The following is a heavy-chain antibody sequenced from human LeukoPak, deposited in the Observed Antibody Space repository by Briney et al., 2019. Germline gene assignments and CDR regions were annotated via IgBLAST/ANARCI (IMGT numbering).Heavy chain of an antibody. D-gene: IGHD3-10*01. CDR2: VNPDDSDT. Sequence: PGESLKISCKGSGYSFTSHWVGWVRQMPGKGLEWMGIVNPDDSDTIYSPSFQDQVTISADESITTAYLQWSSLKASDTAMYYCARLRWPRGGRSSFDYWGQGALVTVSS. J-gene: IGHJ4*02. CDR3: ARLRWPRGGRSSFDY. CDR1: GYSFTSHW. V-gene: IGHV5-51*01.